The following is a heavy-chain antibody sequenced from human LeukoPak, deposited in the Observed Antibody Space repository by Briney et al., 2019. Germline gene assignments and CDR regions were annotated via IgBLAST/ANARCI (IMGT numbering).Heavy chain of an antibody. V-gene: IGHV3-23*01. D-gene: IGHD6-13*01. CDR3: AKDPPVPGIAAAGTSPFDY. J-gene: IGHJ4*02. CDR1: GFTFSRYA. Sequence: GGSLRLSCAASGFTFSRYAMSWVRQAPGKGLEWVSVISGSGGSTYYADSVKGRFTISRDNSKNTLYLQMNSLRAEDTAVYYCAKDPPVPGIAAAGTSPFDYWGQGTLVTVSS. CDR2: ISGSGGST.